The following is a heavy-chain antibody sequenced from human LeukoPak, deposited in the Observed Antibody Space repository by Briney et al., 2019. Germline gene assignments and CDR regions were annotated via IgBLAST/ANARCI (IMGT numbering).Heavy chain of an antibody. J-gene: IGHJ6*03. V-gene: IGHV3-11*01. Sequence: GGSLRLTCAASGLTFSDYYRSWIRQAPGKGLEWVSYISSSGSTIYYADSVKGRFTISRDNAKNSLYLQMNSLRAEDTAVYYCARDYYDRGYYYYMDVWGKGTTVTVSS. CDR1: GLTFSDYY. CDR3: ARDYYDRGYYYYMDV. D-gene: IGHD3-22*01. CDR2: ISSSGSTI.